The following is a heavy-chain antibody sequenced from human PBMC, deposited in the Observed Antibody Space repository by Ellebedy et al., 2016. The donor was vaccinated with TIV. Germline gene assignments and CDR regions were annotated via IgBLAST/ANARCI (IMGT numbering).Heavy chain of an antibody. CDR1: GFAFSTKW. V-gene: IGHV3-7*01. Sequence: GESLKISXADSGFAFSTKWMNWVRQAPGKGLEWVANIKRDGSQKNYVDSVKGRFTISRDDAENSLYLQMNSLRDEDTALYYCARGGAGFDSMNRELSFDSWGQGTLVIVSS. D-gene: IGHD1-26*01. CDR2: IKRDGSQK. J-gene: IGHJ4*02. CDR3: ARGGAGFDSMNRELSFDS.